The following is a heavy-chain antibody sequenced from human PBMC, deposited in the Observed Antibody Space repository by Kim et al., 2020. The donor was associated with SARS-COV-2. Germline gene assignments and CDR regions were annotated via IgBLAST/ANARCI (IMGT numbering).Heavy chain of an antibody. CDR3: ARLGGGVRYFDWLLVLDNPSRPVYGMDV. CDR1: GFTFSSYG. J-gene: IGHJ6*02. V-gene: IGHV3-33*01. D-gene: IGHD3-9*01. Sequence: GGSLRLSCAASGFTFSSYGMHWVRQAPGKGLEWVAVIWYDGSNKYYADSVKGRFTISRDNSKNTLYLQMNSLRAEDTAVYYCARLGGGVRYFDWLLVLDNPSRPVYGMDVWGQGTTVTVSS. CDR2: IWYDGSNK.